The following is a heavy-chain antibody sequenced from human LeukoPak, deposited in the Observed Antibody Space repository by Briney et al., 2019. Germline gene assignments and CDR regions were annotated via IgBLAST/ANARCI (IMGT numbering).Heavy chain of an antibody. CDR3: AIDCYDSSGHGDY. D-gene: IGHD3-22*01. CDR2: IYTSGST. J-gene: IGHJ4*02. Sequence: SETLSLTCTVSGGSISSGSYYWSWIRQPAGKGLEWIGRIYTSGSTNYNPSLKSRVTISVDTSKNQFSLKLSSVTAADTAVYYCAIDCYDSSGHGDYWGQGTLVTVSS. CDR1: GGSISSGSYY. V-gene: IGHV4-61*02.